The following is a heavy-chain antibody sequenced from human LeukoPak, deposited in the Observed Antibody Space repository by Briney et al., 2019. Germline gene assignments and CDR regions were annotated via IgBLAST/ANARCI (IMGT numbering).Heavy chain of an antibody. D-gene: IGHD4-17*01. V-gene: IGHV4-59*08. Sequence: SETLSLTCSVSGDSISSYYWSWIRQPPGKGLEWIGYIYYSGSTNYNPSLKSRVTISVDTSKNQFSLKLSSVTAADTAVYYCAGPTVTLGYWGQGTLVTVSS. CDR3: AGPTVTLGY. J-gene: IGHJ4*02. CDR2: IYYSGST. CDR1: GDSISSYY.